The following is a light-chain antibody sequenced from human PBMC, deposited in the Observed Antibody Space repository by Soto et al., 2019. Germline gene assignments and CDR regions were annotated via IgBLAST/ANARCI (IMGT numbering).Light chain of an antibody. V-gene: IGKV3-15*01. Sequence: EIVMTQSPATLSVSPGERATLSCRASQSVSSNLAWYQQKPGQAPRLLIYGASTRATDIPARFSGSGSGTELTLTISSLQSEDFAVYYCQQYKNWPLFTFGPGTKVDIK. J-gene: IGKJ3*01. CDR1: QSVSSN. CDR3: QQYKNWPLFT. CDR2: GAS.